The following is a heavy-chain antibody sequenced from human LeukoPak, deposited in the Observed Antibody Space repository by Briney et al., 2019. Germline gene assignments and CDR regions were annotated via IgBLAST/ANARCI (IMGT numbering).Heavy chain of an antibody. Sequence: PSETLSLTCTVSGGSISSSTFYWGWIRQPPGKGLEWIGSLYYSGSTYYNPSLKSRVTISVDTSKNQFSLKLSLVTAADTAVYYCARFVEMATSFDYWGQGTLVTVSS. D-gene: IGHD5-24*01. J-gene: IGHJ4*02. CDR2: LYYSGST. CDR3: ARFVEMATSFDY. V-gene: IGHV4-39*07. CDR1: GGSISSSTFY.